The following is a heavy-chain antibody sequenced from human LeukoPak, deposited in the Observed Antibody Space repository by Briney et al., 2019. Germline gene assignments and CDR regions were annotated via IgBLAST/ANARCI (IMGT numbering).Heavy chain of an antibody. D-gene: IGHD3-3*01. CDR1: GGSFSGYY. Sequence: SETLSLTCAVYGGSFSGYYWSWIRQPPGKGLEWIGEINHSGSTNYNPSLKSRVTISVDTSKNQFSLKLSSVTAADTAVYYCARDLRGYDFWSGPALDYYMDVWGKGTTVTVSS. J-gene: IGHJ6*03. CDR3: ARDLRGYDFWSGPALDYYMDV. CDR2: INHSGST. V-gene: IGHV4-34*01.